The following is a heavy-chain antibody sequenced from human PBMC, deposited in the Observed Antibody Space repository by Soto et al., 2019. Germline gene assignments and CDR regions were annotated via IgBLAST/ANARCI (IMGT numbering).Heavy chain of an antibody. CDR3: AHRRATSDSLIYYYYMDV. CDR2: IYWDDDK. J-gene: IGHJ6*03. CDR1: GFSLSTSGVG. V-gene: IGHV2-5*02. Sequence: GSGPTAGEPTQTLTLTCTFSGFSLSTSGVGVGWIRQPPGKALEWLALIYWDDDKRYSPSLKSRLTITKDTSKNQVVLTMTNMDPVDTATYYCAHRRATSDSLIYYYYMDVWGKGTTVTVSS. D-gene: IGHD2-21*01.